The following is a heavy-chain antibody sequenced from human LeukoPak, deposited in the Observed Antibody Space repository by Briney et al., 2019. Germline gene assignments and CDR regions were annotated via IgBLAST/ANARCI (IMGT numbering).Heavy chain of an antibody. CDR3: ARQRGIAALDY. J-gene: IGHJ4*02. CDR1: GGSFSGYY. Sequence: NPSETLSLTCAVYGGSFSGYYWSWIRQPPGKGLEWIGEINHSGSTNYNPPLKSRVTISVDTSKNQFSLKLSSVTAADTAVYYCARQRGIAALDYWGQGTLVTVSS. CDR2: INHSGST. V-gene: IGHV4-34*01. D-gene: IGHD6-13*01.